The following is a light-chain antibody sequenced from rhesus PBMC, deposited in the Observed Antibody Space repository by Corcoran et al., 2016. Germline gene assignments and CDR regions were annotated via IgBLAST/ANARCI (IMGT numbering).Light chain of an antibody. CDR3: QHYYSTPLT. CDR1: QAITND. V-gene: IGKV1-25*01. J-gene: IGKJ4*01. CDR2: EAT. Sequence: DIQMTQSPSSLSASVGDRVTINRRPSQAITNDLAWYQQKSGQTPKLLIYEATSLQSGIPAGFSGSGSWTDLSLTISNLQSADFATYSCQHYYSTPLTFGGETKVDIK.